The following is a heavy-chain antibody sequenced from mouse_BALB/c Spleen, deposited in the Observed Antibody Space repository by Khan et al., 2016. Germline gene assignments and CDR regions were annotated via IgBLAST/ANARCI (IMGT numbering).Heavy chain of an antibody. Sequence: GQLQQSGAELVRPGSSVKISCKASGYAFSIYWMNWVKQRPGQGLEWIGQIYPGDGDTDYNGKLKDKATLTADKSSSTAYMQLSSLTSEDSAVYFCARSGYGYDYWGPGTTLTVSS. J-gene: IGHJ2*01. CDR3: ARSGYGYDY. D-gene: IGHD2-2*01. CDR1: GYAFSIYW. CDR2: IYPGDGDT. V-gene: IGHV1-80*01.